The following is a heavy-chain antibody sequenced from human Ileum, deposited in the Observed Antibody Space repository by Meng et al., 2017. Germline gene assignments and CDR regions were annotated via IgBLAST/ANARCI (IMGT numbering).Heavy chain of an antibody. Sequence: QVQLVQSGAEGKKPGSSVKVSCKASGGTFSRYAISWVRQAPGQGLEWMGGIIPIFGTANYAQKFQGRVTITADKSTSTAYMELSSLRSEDTAVYYCAIPDCSSTSCYAGYWGQGTLVTVSS. CDR1: GGTFSRYA. CDR2: IIPIFGTA. CDR3: AIPDCSSTSCYAGY. V-gene: IGHV1-69*06. D-gene: IGHD2-2*01. J-gene: IGHJ4*02.